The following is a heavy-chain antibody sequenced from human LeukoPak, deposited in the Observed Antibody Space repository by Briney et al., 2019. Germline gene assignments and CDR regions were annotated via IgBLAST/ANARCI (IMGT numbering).Heavy chain of an antibody. CDR2: INPNSGGT. CDR1: GYTFTGYY. J-gene: IGHJ4*02. V-gene: IGHV1-2*06. CDR3: ARGAWILGYSYAYPYYDSSGYYLENY. Sequence: ASVKVSCKASGYTFTGYYMHWVRQAPGQGLEWMGRINPNSGGTNYAQKFQGRVTMTRDTSISTAYMELSRLRSDDTAVYYCARGAWILGYSYAYPYYDSSGYYLENYWGQGTLVTVSS. D-gene: IGHD3-22*01.